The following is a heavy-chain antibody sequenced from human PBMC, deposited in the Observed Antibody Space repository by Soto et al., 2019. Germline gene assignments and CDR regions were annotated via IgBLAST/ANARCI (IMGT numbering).Heavy chain of an antibody. CDR3: AREVDCSGGSCYSNWFDP. CDR2: IYSGGST. D-gene: IGHD2-15*01. V-gene: IGHV3-53*01. J-gene: IGHJ5*02. CDR1: GFTVSSNY. Sequence: EVQLVESGGGLIRPGGSLRLSCAASGFTVSSNYMSWVRQAPGKGLEWVSVIYSGGSTYYADSVKGRFTISRDNSKNTLYLQMNSLRAEDTAVYYCAREVDCSGGSCYSNWFDPWGQGTLVTVSS.